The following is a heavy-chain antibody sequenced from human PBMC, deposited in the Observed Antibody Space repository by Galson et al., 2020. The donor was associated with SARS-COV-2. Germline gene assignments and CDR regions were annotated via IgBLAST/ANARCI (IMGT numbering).Heavy chain of an antibody. CDR2: ISWNSAHI. V-gene: IGHV3-9*01. Sequence: GGSLRLSCAASGFSFDDFAMHWVRQAPGKGLEWVSGISWNSAHIGYADSVKGRFTISRDNAKNSLYLQMNSLRTEDTAFYFCAKGGYDFWTGEGDWGQGTLVTVSS. CDR3: AKGGYDFWTGEGD. CDR1: GFSFDDFA. J-gene: IGHJ4*02. D-gene: IGHD3-3*01.